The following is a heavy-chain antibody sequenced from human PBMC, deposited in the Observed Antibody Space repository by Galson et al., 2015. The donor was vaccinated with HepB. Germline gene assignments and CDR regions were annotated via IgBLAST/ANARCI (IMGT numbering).Heavy chain of an antibody. CDR2: ISFDGNNK. CDR3: AREHIAATGTGWFDP. D-gene: IGHD6-13*01. Sequence: SLRLSCAASGFTFSSYAIHWVRQAPGKGLDWLTVISFDGNNKYYADSVKGRFTISRDNSKNTLYLQMNSLRPEDTAVYYCAREHIAATGTGWFDPWGQGTLVTVSS. CDR1: GFTFSSYA. V-gene: IGHV3-30*04. J-gene: IGHJ5*02.